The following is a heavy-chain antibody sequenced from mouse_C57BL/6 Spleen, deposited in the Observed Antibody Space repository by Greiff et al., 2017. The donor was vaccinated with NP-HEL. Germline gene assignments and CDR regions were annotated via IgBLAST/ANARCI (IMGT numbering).Heavy chain of an antibody. D-gene: IGHD1-1*01. CDR2: INPNNGGT. CDR1: GYTFTDYY. Sequence: VQLQQSGPELVKPGASVKISCKASGYTFTDYYMNWVKQSHGKSLEWIGDINPNNGGTSYNQKFKGKATLTVDKSSSTAYMELRSLTSEDSAVYYCARSGTTVVAPRYWGQGTTLTVSS. CDR3: ARSGTTVVAPRY. J-gene: IGHJ2*01. V-gene: IGHV1-26*01.